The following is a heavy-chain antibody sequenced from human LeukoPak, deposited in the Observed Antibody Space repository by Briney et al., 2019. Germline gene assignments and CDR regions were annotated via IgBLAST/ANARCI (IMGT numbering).Heavy chain of an antibody. D-gene: IGHD5-12*01. V-gene: IGHV1-69*01. J-gene: IGHJ5*02. CDR1: GGTFSSYA. CDR3: ARARVGGGYDTNWFDP. Sequence: VASVKVSCKASGGTFSSYAISWVRQAPGQGLEWMGGILPIFGTANYAQKFQGRVTITADESTSTAYMELSSLRSEDTAVYYCARARVGGGYDTNWFDPWGQGTLVTVSS. CDR2: ILPIFGTA.